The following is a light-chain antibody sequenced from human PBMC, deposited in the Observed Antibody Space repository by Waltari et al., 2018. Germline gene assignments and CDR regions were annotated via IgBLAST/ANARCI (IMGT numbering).Light chain of an antibody. CDR2: QVS. J-gene: IGKJ4*01. Sequence: DVVLTQSPVSLPVTLGQPASISCRSSRSLLHSNGNTYLHWFHQRQGQSPRRLFYQVSNRDPGVPDRFSVSESGTDFTLKISRVEAEDVGMYYCMQGTYGPNTFGGGTKVEIK. CDR1: RSLLHSNGNTY. CDR3: MQGTYGPNT. V-gene: IGKV2-30*02.